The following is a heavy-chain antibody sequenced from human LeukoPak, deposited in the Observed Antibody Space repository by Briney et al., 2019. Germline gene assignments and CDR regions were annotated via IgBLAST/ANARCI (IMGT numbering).Heavy chain of an antibody. CDR3: ARDNYGDYGIDY. J-gene: IGHJ4*02. V-gene: IGHV3-53*01. D-gene: IGHD4-17*01. CDR2: IYSGGST. Sequence: GGSLRLSCAASGFTVSNKYMNWVRQAPGKGLEWVSVIYSGGSTYYADSVKGRFTISRDNAKNSLYLQMNSLRAEDTAVYYCARDNYGDYGIDYWGQGTLVTVSS. CDR1: GFTVSNKY.